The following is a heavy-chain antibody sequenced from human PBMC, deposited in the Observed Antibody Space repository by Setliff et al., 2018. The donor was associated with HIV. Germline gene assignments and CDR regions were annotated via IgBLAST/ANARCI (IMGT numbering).Heavy chain of an antibody. Sequence: ASVKVSCKASGYIFTNYYVHWVRQAPGQGLEWMGIINPGGGTTSYPRKFRDKVTLTRDTSTSKVYMELTYLTSEDTAVYYCARAPPYSTGWGLDYWGQGTLVTVSS. V-gene: IGHV1-46*01. CDR1: GYIFTNYY. D-gene: IGHD6-19*01. CDR3: ARAPPYSTGWGLDY. J-gene: IGHJ4*02. CDR2: INPGGGTT.